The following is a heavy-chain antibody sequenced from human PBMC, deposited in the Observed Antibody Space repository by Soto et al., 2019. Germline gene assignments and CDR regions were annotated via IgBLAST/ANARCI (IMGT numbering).Heavy chain of an antibody. J-gene: IGHJ4*02. Sequence: SGGGVVQPGRSLRLSCAASGFTFSSYGMHWVRQAPGKGLEWVAVISYDGSNKYYADSVKGRFTISRDNSKNTLYLQMNSLRAEDTAVYYCAKDRDSSGWYYFDYWGQGTLVTVSS. D-gene: IGHD6-19*01. CDR2: ISYDGSNK. CDR3: AKDRDSSGWYYFDY. CDR1: GFTFSSYG. V-gene: IGHV3-30*18.